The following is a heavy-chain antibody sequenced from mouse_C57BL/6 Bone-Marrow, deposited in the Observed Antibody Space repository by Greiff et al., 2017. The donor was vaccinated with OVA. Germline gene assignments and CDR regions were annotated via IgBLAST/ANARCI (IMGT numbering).Heavy chain of an antibody. J-gene: IGHJ4*01. CDR3: ARFGITTVVATKAMDY. CDR1: GYAFSSYW. D-gene: IGHD1-1*01. Sequence: QVHVKQSGAELVKPGASVKISCKASGYAFSSYWMNWVKQRPGKGLEWIGQIYPGDGDTNYNGKFKGKATLTADKSSSTAYMQLSSLTSEDSAVYFCARFGITTVVATKAMDYWGQGTSVTVSS. CDR2: IYPGDGDT. V-gene: IGHV1-80*01.